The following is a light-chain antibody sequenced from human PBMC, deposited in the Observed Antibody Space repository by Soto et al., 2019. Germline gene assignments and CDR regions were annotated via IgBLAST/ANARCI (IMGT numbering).Light chain of an antibody. J-gene: IGLJ1*01. CDR2: EVT. CDR3: SSYTAYTTYV. CDR1: SSDVGSFNY. V-gene: IGLV2-14*01. Sequence: QSALTQPASVSGSPGQSITISCTATSSDVGSFNYVSWYQHHPGKAPKLMIYEVTSRPSGVSNRFSGSKSGNTASLTISGLQAEDEADYYCSSYTAYTTYVFGTGTKLTVL.